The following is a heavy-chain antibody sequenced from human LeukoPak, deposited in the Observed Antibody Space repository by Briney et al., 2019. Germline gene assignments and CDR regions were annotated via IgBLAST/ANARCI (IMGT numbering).Heavy chain of an antibody. V-gene: IGHV3-21*01. CDR3: ARHTKQQLVSWFDP. J-gene: IGHJ5*02. CDR1: GFTFSSYS. D-gene: IGHD6-13*01. CDR2: ISSSSSYI. Sequence: GGSLRLSCAASGFTFSSYSMNWVRQAPGKGLEWVSSISSSSSYIYYADSVKGRFTISRDNAKNSLYLQMNSLRAEDTAVYYCARHTKQQLVSWFDPWGQGTLVTVSS.